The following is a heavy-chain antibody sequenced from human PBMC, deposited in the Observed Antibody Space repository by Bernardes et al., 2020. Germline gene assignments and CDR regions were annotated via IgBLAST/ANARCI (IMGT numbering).Heavy chain of an antibody. D-gene: IGHD2-2*03. CDR3: ARDRNWIIFDY. CDR1: GFTFSSYD. CDR2: IGTAGDT. V-gene: IGHV3-13*01. Sequence: GGSLRLSCAASGFTFSSYDMHWVRQATGKGLEWVSAIGTAGDTYYPGSVKGRFTISRDDAKNTVYLQMNSLKGEDTAVYYCARDRNWIIFDYWGQGTLVTVSS. J-gene: IGHJ4*02.